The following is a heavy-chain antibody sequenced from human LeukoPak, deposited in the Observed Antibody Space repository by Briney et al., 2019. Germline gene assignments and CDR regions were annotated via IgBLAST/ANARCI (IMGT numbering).Heavy chain of an antibody. CDR1: GGPFSSYY. D-gene: IGHD3-22*01. V-gene: IGHV4-4*09. CDR3: ARFYDSSEPMPYYFDY. Sequence: SETLSLPCTVSGGPFSSYYWSWIRQPPGKGLEWIEYIYTSGSNNYNPSLKSRVTISVDTSKNQFSLKLSSVTAADTAVYYCARFYDSSEPMPYYFDYWGQGTLVTVSS. J-gene: IGHJ4*02. CDR2: IYTSGSN.